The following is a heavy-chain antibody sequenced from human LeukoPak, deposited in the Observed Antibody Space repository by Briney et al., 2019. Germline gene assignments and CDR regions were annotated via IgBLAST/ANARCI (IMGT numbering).Heavy chain of an antibody. CDR3: ARSKYYYDSSGYSHFDY. CDR1: GGTFSSYA. V-gene: IGHV1-69*04. J-gene: IGHJ4*02. Sequence: SVKVSCKASGGTFSSYAISWVRQAPGQGLEWMGRIVPILGIANYAQKFQGRVTITADKSTSTAYMELSSLRSEDTAMYYCARSKYYYDSSGYSHFDYWGQGTLVTVSS. CDR2: IVPILGIA. D-gene: IGHD3-22*01.